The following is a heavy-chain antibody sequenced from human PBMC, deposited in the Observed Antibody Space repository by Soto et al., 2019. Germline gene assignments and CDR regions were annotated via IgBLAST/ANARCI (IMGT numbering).Heavy chain of an antibody. CDR3: ALVVGLYCGGDCSIHYFDY. Sequence: QVQLVQSGAEVKKPGSSVKVSCKASGGTFSSDAISWVRQAPGQGLEWMGGITPIFGTATYAQRFQGRVTITADESTSTAYMELSSLRSEDTAVYYCALVVGLYCGGDCSIHYFDYWGQGTLVTVSS. J-gene: IGHJ4*02. D-gene: IGHD2-21*02. V-gene: IGHV1-69*01. CDR2: ITPIFGTA. CDR1: GGTFSSDA.